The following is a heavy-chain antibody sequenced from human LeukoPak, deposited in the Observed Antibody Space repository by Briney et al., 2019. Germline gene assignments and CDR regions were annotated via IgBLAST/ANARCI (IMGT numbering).Heavy chain of an antibody. J-gene: IGHJ4*02. Sequence: SVKVSCKASGGTFSSYAISWVRQAPGQGLEWMGGIIPIFGTANYAQKFQGRVTITADESTSTAYIELSSLRSEDAAVYYCARVDQLGYCSGGSCPTYFDYWGQGTLVTVSS. CDR2: IIPIFGTA. V-gene: IGHV1-69*13. CDR1: GGTFSSYA. D-gene: IGHD2-15*01. CDR3: ARVDQLGYCSGGSCPTYFDY.